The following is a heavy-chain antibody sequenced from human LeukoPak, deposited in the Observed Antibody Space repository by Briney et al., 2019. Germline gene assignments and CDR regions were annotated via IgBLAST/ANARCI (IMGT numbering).Heavy chain of an antibody. CDR2: IWYDGSNK. CDR3: AREAAADPKGYFDY. V-gene: IGHV3-33*01. J-gene: IGHJ4*02. CDR1: GFTFSSYG. Sequence: GRSLRLSCAASGFTFSSYGMHWVRQAPGKGLEWVAVIWYDGSNKYYADSVKGRFTISRDNSKNTLYLQMNSLRAEDTAVYYCAREAAADPKGYFDYWGQGTLVTVSS. D-gene: IGHD6-13*01.